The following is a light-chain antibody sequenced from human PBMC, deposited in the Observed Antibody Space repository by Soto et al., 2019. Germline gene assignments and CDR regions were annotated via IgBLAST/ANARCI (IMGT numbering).Light chain of an antibody. CDR1: QSVRSW. Sequence: DIQMTQSPSTLSASLGSRVTITCRASQSVRSWLAWYQQKPGRSPKLLIYDASSLQGGVPSRFRGSGFGTEFTLTVSSLQADDFATYYCQQYSNYSFTFGPGTKVDMK. CDR2: DAS. J-gene: IGKJ3*01. CDR3: QQYSNYSFT. V-gene: IGKV1-5*01.